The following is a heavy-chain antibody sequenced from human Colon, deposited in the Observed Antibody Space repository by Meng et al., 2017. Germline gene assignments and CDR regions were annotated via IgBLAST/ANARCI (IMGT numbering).Heavy chain of an antibody. Sequence: VQLGRSGAEREKPGASVKVSCKASGYSFSGNCLHWGRQGPGQGLEWGGRINSGGTNNAKKFQGRVTMTRDTSISTAYMELSSLRPDDTAVYFCARAVKTAADQPYYFDYWGQGTLVTVSS. CDR3: ARAVKTAADQPYYFDY. J-gene: IGHJ4*02. CDR2: INSGGT. CDR1: GYSFSGNC. V-gene: IGHV1-2*06. D-gene: IGHD6-13*01.